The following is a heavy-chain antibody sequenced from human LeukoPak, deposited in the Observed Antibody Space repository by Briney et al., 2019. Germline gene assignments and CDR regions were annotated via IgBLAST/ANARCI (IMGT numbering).Heavy chain of an antibody. D-gene: IGHD6-19*01. J-gene: IGHJ4*02. Sequence: SETLSLTCIVSGGSISSSSHYWGWIRQPPGKGLEWIGSMYYSGSTYYNPSLKSRVTISVDTSKNQFSLKLSSVTAADTAVYYCARGIGFSSGWTSDDSWGQGTLVTVSS. V-gene: IGHV4-39*01. CDR2: MYYSGST. CDR1: GGSISSSSHY. CDR3: ARGIGFSSGWTSDDS.